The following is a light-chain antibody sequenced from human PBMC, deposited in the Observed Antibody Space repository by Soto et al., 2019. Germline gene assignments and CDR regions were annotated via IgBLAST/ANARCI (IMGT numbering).Light chain of an antibody. Sequence: PGAIAALSCTASYPLNGSTYLAWYQQKPGQAPRLLIYGASNRATGIPDRFSGSGSETDFTLTISRLEPEDFAVYYCQQYGSSPLYSFGQGTKVDIK. V-gene: IGKV3-20*01. CDR1: YPLNGSTY. J-gene: IGKJ2*03. CDR3: QQYGSSPLYS. CDR2: GAS.